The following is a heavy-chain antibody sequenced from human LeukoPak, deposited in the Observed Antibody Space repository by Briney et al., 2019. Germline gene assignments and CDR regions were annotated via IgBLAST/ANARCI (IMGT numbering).Heavy chain of an antibody. CDR1: GGSISSYY. J-gene: IGHJ4*02. V-gene: IGHV4-59*01. Sequence: SETLSLTCTVSGGSISSYYWSWIRQPPGKGLEWIGYIYYSGSTNYNPSLKSRVTISVDTSKNQFSLKLSSVTAADTAVYYCARLAYYYDSSGYYYVYYFDYRGQGTLVTVSS. CDR2: IYYSGST. D-gene: IGHD3-22*01. CDR3: ARLAYYYDSSGYYYVYYFDY.